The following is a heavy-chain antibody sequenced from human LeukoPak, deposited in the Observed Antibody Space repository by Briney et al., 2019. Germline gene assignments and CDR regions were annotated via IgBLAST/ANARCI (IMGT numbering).Heavy chain of an antibody. J-gene: IGHJ5*02. CDR3: AGGGLSIVVVTATVRRWFDP. D-gene: IGHD2-21*02. Sequence: SETLSLTCAVYGGSFSGYYWSWIRQPPGKGLEWIGEINHSGSTNYNPSLKSRVTISVDTSKNQFSLKLSSVTAADTAVYYCAGGGLSIVVVTATVRRWFDPWGQGTLVTVSS. CDR1: GGSFSGYY. V-gene: IGHV4-34*01. CDR2: INHSGST.